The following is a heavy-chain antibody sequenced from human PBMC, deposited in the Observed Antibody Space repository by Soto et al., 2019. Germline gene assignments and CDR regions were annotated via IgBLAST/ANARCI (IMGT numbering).Heavy chain of an antibody. D-gene: IGHD3-3*01. CDR3: AREGFTIFGVVTQGDFDL. J-gene: IGHJ4*02. V-gene: IGHV1-46*01. CDR1: GYTFTSYD. CDR2: INPSGGST. Sequence: ASVKVSCTASGYTFTSYDMHWARQAPGQGLEWMGIINPSGGSTSYAQKFQGRVTMTRDTSTSTVYMELSSLRSEDTAVYYCAREGFTIFGVVTQGDFDLWGQGTLVTVSS.